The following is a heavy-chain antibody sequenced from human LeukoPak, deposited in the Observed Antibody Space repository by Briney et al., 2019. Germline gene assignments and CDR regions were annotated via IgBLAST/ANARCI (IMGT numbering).Heavy chain of an antibody. CDR2: IKQDGSEK. V-gene: IGHV3-7*01. Sequence: GGSLRLSCAASGFTFSNYWMSWVRQAPGKGLEWVANIKQDGSEKYYVDSVKGRFTISKDNAKNSLYLQMNSLRAEDTAVYYCARDVKESSGWSSSGFDYWGQGTLVTVSS. CDR1: GFTFSNYW. CDR3: ARDVKESSGWSSSGFDY. D-gene: IGHD6-19*01. J-gene: IGHJ4*02.